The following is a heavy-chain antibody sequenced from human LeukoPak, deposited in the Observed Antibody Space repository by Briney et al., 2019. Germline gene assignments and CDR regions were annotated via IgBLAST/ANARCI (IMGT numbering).Heavy chain of an antibody. V-gene: IGHV4-38-2*02. J-gene: IGHJ4*02. CDR3: ARHKGYYYGSGSYFSISVGYFDY. CDR2: IYHSGST. D-gene: IGHD3-10*01. CDR1: GYSITRGSY. Sequence: PSETLSLTCTVSGYSITRGSYWGWIRQPPGKGLEWIANIYHSGSTYYNPSLKSRVTISVDTSKNQFSLKLSSVTAADTAVYYCARHKGYYYGSGSYFSISVGYFDYWGQGTLVTVSS.